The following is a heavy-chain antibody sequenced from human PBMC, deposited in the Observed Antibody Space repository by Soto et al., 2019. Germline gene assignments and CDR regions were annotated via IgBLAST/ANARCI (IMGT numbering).Heavy chain of an antibody. CDR3: ARGYDNDSSGYYADY. CDR2: LDPEDGET. D-gene: IGHD3-22*01. J-gene: IGHJ4*02. CDR1: GYTLTELS. V-gene: IGHV1-24*01. Sequence: PVKVSCKVSGYTLTELSMHWVRQAPGKGLEWMGGLDPEDGETIYAQKFQGRVTITRDTSASTAYMELSSLRSEDTAVYYCARGYDNDSSGYYADYWGQGTLVTVSS.